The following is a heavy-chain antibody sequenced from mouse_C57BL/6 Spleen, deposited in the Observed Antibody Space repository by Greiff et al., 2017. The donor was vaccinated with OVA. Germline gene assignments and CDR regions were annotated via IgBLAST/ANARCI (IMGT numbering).Heavy chain of an antibody. J-gene: IGHJ4*01. D-gene: IGHD2-5*01. CDR3: ARWSNYEAMDY. CDR2: INPSNGGT. CDR1: GYTFTSYW. Sequence: VQLQESGTELVKPGASVKLSCKASGYTFTSYWMHWVKQRPGQGLEWIGNINPSNGGTNYNEKFKSKATLTVDKSSSTAYMQLSSLTSEDSAVYYCARWSNYEAMDYWGQGTSVTVSS. V-gene: IGHV1-53*01.